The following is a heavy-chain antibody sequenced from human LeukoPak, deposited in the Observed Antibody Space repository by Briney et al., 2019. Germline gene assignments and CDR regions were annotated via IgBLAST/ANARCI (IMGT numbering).Heavy chain of an antibody. J-gene: IGHJ6*02. CDR1: GGSISNYW. Sequence: SATLSLTCTVSGGSISNYWWSWIRQPPGKGLEWVGYVFDSGSTNYNPSLKSRVTISVDTSKNQFSLKLSSVTAADTAVYYCARTYGYYYYGMDVWGQGTTVTVSS. CDR2: VFDSGST. V-gene: IGHV4-4*08. CDR3: ARTYGYYYYGMDV. D-gene: IGHD4-17*01.